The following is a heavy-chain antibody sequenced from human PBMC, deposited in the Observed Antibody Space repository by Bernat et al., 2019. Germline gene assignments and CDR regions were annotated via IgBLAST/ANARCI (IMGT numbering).Heavy chain of an antibody. V-gene: IGHV4-31*03. CDR3: ARLSTRISGTGLSYFDY. CDR1: GGSISSGGYY. D-gene: IGHD6-13*01. Sequence: QVQLQESGPGLVKPSQTLSLTCTVSGGSISSGGYYWSWIRQHPGKGLEWIGYIFYSGSTYYKPSLKSRVTISVDTSKNQFSLKLSSVTAADTAVYFCARLSTRISGTGLSYFDYWGQGTLVTVSS. J-gene: IGHJ4*02. CDR2: IFYSGST.